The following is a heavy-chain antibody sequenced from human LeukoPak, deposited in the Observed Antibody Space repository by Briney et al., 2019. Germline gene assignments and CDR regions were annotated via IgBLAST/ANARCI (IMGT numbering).Heavy chain of an antibody. D-gene: IGHD6-19*01. J-gene: IGHJ4*02. CDR2: IYYSGST. V-gene: IGHV4-59*01. Sequence: PSETLSLTCTVSGGSISSYYWSWIRQPPGKGLEWIGYIYYSGSTNYNPSLKSRVTISVDTSKNQFSLKLSSVTAADTAAYYCARGIAVAAFDYWGQGTLVTVSS. CDR1: GGSISSYY. CDR3: ARGIAVAAFDY.